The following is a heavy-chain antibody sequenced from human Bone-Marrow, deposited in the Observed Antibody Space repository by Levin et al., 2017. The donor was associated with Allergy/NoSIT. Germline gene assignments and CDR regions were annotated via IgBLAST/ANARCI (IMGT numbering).Heavy chain of an antibody. V-gene: IGHV3-21*01. J-gene: IGHJ4*02. Sequence: LSLTCAASGITFNMYAMNWVRQAPGKGLEWLSFISSSGSSIKYADSVKGRFAISRDNSRNSLFLQMDSLGVEDTAIYYCASAPAHDYYFDYWGQGTLVAVSS. CDR2: ISSSGSSI. D-gene: IGHD4/OR15-4a*01. CDR1: GITFNMYA. CDR3: ASAPAHDYYFDY.